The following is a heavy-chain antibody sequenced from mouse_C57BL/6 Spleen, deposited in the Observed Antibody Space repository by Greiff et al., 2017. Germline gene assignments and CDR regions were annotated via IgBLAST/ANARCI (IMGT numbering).Heavy chain of an antibody. D-gene: IGHD1-2*01. CDR1: GYTFTSYW. Sequence: QVQLKQPGAELVKPGASVKLSCKASGYTFTSYWMHWVKQRPGQGLEWIGMIHPNSGSTNYNEKFKSKATLTVDKSSSTAYMQLSSLTSEDSAVYYCARWGDYGYYFDDWGQGTTLTVSS. CDR2: IHPNSGST. J-gene: IGHJ2*01. V-gene: IGHV1-64*01. CDR3: ARWGDYGYYFDD.